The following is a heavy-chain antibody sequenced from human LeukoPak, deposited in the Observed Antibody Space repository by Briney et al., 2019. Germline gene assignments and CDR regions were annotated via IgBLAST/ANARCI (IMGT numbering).Heavy chain of an antibody. D-gene: IGHD3-22*01. J-gene: IGHJ4*02. Sequence: GESLKISCKGSGYSFTSYWIGWVRQMPGKGLECMGIIYPGDSDTRYSPSFQGQVTISVDKSINTAYLQWSSLKASDTAMYYCARWGNYYDSSGYFQIDYWGQGTLVTVSS. CDR3: ARWGNYYDSSGYFQIDY. CDR1: GYSFTSYW. CDR2: IYPGDSDT. V-gene: IGHV5-51*01.